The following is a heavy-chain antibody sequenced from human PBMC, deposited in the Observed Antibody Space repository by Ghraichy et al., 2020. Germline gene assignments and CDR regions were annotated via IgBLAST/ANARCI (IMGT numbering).Heavy chain of an antibody. CDR3: ARDVKDITSPGGIDY. V-gene: IGHV1-18*01. CDR1: GYTFTSYG. CDR2: ISYYNGYT. Sequence: ASVKVSCKASGYTFTSYGISWVRQATGQGLEWMGWISYYNGYTKNAQNLQGRVTMTTDTSTSTAYMELRSLRSDDTAVYYCARDVKDITSPGGIDYWDQGTLVTVSS. J-gene: IGHJ4*02. D-gene: IGHD2-15*01.